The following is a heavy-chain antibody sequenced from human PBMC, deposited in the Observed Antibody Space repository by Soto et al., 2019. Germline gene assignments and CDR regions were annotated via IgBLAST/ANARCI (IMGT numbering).Heavy chain of an antibody. CDR3: TTDRLYYYYYMDV. CDR1: GFTFSNAW. Sequence: PGGSLRLSCAASGFTFSNAWMSWVRQAPGKGLEWVGRIKSKTDGGTTDYAAPVKGRFTISRDDSKNTLYLQMNSLKTEDTAVYYCTTDRLYYYYYMDVWGKGTTVTVSS. J-gene: IGHJ6*03. V-gene: IGHV3-15*01. CDR2: IKSKTDGGTT.